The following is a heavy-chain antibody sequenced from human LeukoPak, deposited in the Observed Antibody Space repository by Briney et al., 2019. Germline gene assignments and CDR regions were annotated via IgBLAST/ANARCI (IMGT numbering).Heavy chain of an antibody. CDR2: IYSGGAT. CDR3: ARLHYDVLTGPFDY. D-gene: IGHD3-9*01. Sequence: GRSLRLSCVASGITVSSNYMSWVRQAPGKGLEWVSIIYSGGATFYADSVKGRFIISRENSKNTLWLQMNSLRAEDTAVYYCARLHYDVLTGPFDYWGQGTLVTVSS. J-gene: IGHJ4*02. CDR1: GITVSSNY. V-gene: IGHV3-66*04.